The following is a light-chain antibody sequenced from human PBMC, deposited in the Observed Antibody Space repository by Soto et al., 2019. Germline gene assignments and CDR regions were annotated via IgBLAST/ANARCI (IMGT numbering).Light chain of an antibody. J-gene: IGKJ5*01. Sequence: EIVMTQFPATLSVSPGERATFSCRASQVFGSSLAWYQQKPGQAPRLLIYDASTRATGIPARFSGSGSGTEFSLTISSLQSEDFATYYCQQYNKWPPITFGQGTRLEIK. CDR3: QQYNKWPPIT. V-gene: IGKV3-15*01. CDR1: QVFGSS. CDR2: DAS.